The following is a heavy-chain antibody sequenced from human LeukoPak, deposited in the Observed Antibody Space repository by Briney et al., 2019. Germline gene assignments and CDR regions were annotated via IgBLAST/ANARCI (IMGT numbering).Heavy chain of an antibody. CDR3: AGVPYYYDSSGYGGV. Sequence: RASETLSLTCTVSGRSISSSSYYWGWIRQPPGKGLEWIGSIYYSGSTYYNPSLKSRVTISVDTSKNQFSLKLSSVTAADTAVYYCAGVPYYYDSSGYGGVWGQRTMVTVSS. V-gene: IGHV4-39*01. CDR1: GRSISSSSYY. CDR2: IYYSGST. J-gene: IGHJ3*01. D-gene: IGHD3-22*01.